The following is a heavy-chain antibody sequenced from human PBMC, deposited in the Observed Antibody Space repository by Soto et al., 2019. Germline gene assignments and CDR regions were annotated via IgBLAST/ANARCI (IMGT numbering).Heavy chain of an antibody. Sequence: GGSLRLSCAASGFTFSIYIMHWVRQAPGKGLEWVSCINSNNNDRYWTDSVKGRFTISRDNAKSSLYLQMNNLRDEDTAIYYCVAELGAFDFWGQGTMVTVSS. CDR3: VAELGAFDF. CDR1: GFTFSIYI. CDR2: INSNNNDR. J-gene: IGHJ3*01. D-gene: IGHD3-16*01. V-gene: IGHV3-21*01.